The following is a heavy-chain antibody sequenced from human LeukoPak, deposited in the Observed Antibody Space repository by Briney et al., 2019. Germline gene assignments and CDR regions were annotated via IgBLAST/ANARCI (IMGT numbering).Heavy chain of an antibody. D-gene: IGHD3-10*01. J-gene: IGHJ4*02. Sequence: SETLSLTCAVYGGSFSGYYWSWLRQPPGKGLEWIGEINHSGSTNYNPSLKSRVTISVDTSKNQFSLKLSSVTAADTAVYYCARGLHYYGSGSYYNQWGQGTLVTVSS. V-gene: IGHV4-34*01. CDR1: GGSFSGYY. CDR3: ARGLHYYGSGSYYNQ. CDR2: INHSGST.